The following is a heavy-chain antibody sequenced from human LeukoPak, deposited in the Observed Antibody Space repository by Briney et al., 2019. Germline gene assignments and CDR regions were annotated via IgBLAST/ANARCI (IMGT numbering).Heavy chain of an antibody. V-gene: IGHV1-18*04. CDR3: ARDRSNSGPYYFDY. J-gene: IGHJ4*02. CDR2: ISAYNGNT. CDR1: GYTFTGYY. D-gene: IGHD6-19*01. Sequence: ASVKVSCKASGYTFTGYYMHWVRQAPGQGLEWMGRISAYNGNTNYAQKLQGRVTMTTDTSTSTAYMELRSLRSDDTAVYYCARDRSNSGPYYFDYWGQGTLVTVSS.